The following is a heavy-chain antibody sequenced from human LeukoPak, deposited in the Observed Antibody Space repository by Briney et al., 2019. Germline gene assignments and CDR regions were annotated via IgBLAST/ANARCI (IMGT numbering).Heavy chain of an antibody. V-gene: IGHV1-2*02. CDR1: GYTFTDYY. CDR3: ARGDYYGSGAYYYYYMDV. J-gene: IGHJ6*03. CDR2: IHSNTGGT. D-gene: IGHD3-10*01. Sequence: ASVKVSCKASGYTFTDYYMYWVRQAPGQGLEWMGWIHSNTGGTNYAQKFQGRVTMTRDTSISTAYMDLSRLRSDDTAVYYCARGDYYGSGAYYYYYMDVWGKGTTVTISS.